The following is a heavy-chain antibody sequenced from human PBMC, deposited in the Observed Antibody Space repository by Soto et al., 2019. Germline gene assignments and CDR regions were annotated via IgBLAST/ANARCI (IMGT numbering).Heavy chain of an antibody. V-gene: IGHV1-2*04. J-gene: IGHJ3*02. Sequence: ASVKVSCKASGYTFTGYYMHWVRQAPGQGLEWMGWINPNSGGTNYAQKFQGWVTMTRDTSISTAYMELSRLRSDDAAVYYCARERDYYGSGSWKDAFDIWGQGTMVTVSS. D-gene: IGHD3-10*01. CDR2: INPNSGGT. CDR1: GYTFTGYY. CDR3: ARERDYYGSGSWKDAFDI.